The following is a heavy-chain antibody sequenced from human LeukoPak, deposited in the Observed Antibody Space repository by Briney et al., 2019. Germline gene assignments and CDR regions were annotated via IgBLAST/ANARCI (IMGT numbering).Heavy chain of an antibody. D-gene: IGHD2-8*01. Sequence: ASVKVSCKASGGTFSSYAISWVRQAPGQGLEWMGRIIPIFGTANYAQKFQGRVTITTDESTSTAYMELSSLRSEDTAVYYCARDLRMAYGWFDPWGQGTLVTVSS. CDR2: IIPIFGTA. CDR1: GGTFSSYA. J-gene: IGHJ5*02. CDR3: ARDLRMAYGWFDP. V-gene: IGHV1-69*05.